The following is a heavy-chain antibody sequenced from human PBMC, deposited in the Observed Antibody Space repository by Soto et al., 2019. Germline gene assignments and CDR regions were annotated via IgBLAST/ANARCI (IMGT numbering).Heavy chain of an antibody. D-gene: IGHD6-19*01. Sequence: PSETLSLTCTVSGGSISSSSYYWGWIRQPPGKGLEWIGSIYYSGSTYYNPSLKSRVTISVDTSKNQFSLKLSSVTAADTAVYYCARQFGLGYSSGLGSFNWFDPWGQGTLVTVSS. V-gene: IGHV4-39*01. CDR1: GGSISSSSYY. J-gene: IGHJ5*02. CDR2: IYYSGST. CDR3: ARQFGLGYSSGLGSFNWFDP.